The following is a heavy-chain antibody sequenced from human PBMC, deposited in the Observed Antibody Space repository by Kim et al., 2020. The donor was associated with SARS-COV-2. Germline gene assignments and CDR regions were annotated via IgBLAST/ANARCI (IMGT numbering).Heavy chain of an antibody. V-gene: IGHV3-23*01. D-gene: IGHD3-22*01. J-gene: IGHJ4*02. CDR3: AKTSGNAVITSHIDY. CDR2: ISGGGAAT. CDR1: GLSFSNYA. Sequence: GGSLRLSCAASGLSFSNYAMNWVRRAPGKGLEWVSGISGGGAATYYADSVKGRFTISRDNSKNTLYLQMNSLRVEDTAVYYCAKTSGNAVITSHIDYWGQGTLVTVSS.